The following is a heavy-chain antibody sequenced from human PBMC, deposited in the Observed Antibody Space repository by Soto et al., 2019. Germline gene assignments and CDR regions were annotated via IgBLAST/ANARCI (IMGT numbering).Heavy chain of an antibody. CDR3: ARDLRVSSSGWYPRY. Sequence: ASVKVSCKASGYTFTSYGISWGRQAPGQGLEWMGWISAYNGNTNYAQKLQGRVTMTTDTSTSTAYMELRSMRSDDTAVYYCARDLRVSSSGWYPRYWGQGTLVTVSS. CDR2: ISAYNGNT. J-gene: IGHJ4*02. D-gene: IGHD6-19*01. CDR1: GYTFTSYG. V-gene: IGHV1-18*04.